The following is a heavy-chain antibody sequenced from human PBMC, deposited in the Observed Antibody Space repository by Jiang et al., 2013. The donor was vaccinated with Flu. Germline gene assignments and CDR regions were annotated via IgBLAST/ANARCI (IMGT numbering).Heavy chain of an antibody. J-gene: IGHJ6*02. D-gene: IGHD1-26*01. Sequence: QKFQGRVTITADESTSTAYMELSSLRSEDTAVYYCARGPELYYYYGMDVWGQGTTVTVSS. V-gene: IGHV1-69*01. CDR3: ARGPELYYYYGMDV.